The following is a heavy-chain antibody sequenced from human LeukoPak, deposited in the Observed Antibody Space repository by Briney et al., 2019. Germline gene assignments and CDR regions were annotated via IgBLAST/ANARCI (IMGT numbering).Heavy chain of an antibody. J-gene: IGHJ4*02. V-gene: IGHV4-34*01. CDR1: GGSFSGYY. D-gene: IGHD1-26*01. CDR2: INHSGST. Sequence: PSETLSLTCAVYGGSFSGYYWSWIRQPPGKGLEWIGEINHSGSTNYNPSLKSRVTISVDTSKNQFSLKLSSVTAADTAVYYRARGGKWELLYFDYWGQGSLVTVSS. CDR3: ARGGKWELLYFDY.